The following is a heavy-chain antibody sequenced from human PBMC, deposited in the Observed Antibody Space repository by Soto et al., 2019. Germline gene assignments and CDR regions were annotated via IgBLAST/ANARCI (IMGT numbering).Heavy chain of an antibody. V-gene: IGHV1-8*01. J-gene: IGHJ4*02. D-gene: IGHD2-2*02. CDR3: VRGRVPYCSSTSCYKFDY. Sequence: QVQLVQSGAEVKKPGASVKVSCKASGYTFTSYDINWVRQATGQGLEWMGWMNPNSGNTGYAQKFQGRVTMTRNTSISTAYMELSSLRSEDTAVYYCVRGRVPYCSSTSCYKFDYWGQGTLVTVSS. CDR1: GYTFTSYD. CDR2: MNPNSGNT.